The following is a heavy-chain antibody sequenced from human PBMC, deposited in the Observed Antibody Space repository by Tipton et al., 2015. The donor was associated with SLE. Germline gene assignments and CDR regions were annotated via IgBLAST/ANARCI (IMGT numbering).Heavy chain of an antibody. V-gene: IGHV4-39*07. CDR3: ARDPYGNEDY. D-gene: IGHD4-11*01. J-gene: IGHJ4*02. CDR1: GGSISSSSYY. CDR2: IYYSGST. Sequence: TLSLTCTVSGGSISSSSYYWGWIRQPPGKGLEWIGSIYYSGSTHYNPSLKSRVTISVDTSKNQFSLKLSSVTAADTAVYYCARDPYGNEDYWGQGTLVTVSS.